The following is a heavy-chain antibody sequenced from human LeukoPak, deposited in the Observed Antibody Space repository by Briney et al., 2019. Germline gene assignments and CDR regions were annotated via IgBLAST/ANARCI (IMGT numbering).Heavy chain of an antibody. V-gene: IGHV3-21*01. CDR2: ISSTSTYI. J-gene: IGHJ4*02. Sequence: GGSLRLSCAADGFTFNSYSMNWVRQAPGKVLEWVSSISSTSTYIFYADSVKGRFTVSRDNAKNSLHLQMNSLRAEDTAVYYCATSSVADYFDNWGQGTLVTVSS. CDR3: ATSSVADYFDN. CDR1: GFTFNSYS.